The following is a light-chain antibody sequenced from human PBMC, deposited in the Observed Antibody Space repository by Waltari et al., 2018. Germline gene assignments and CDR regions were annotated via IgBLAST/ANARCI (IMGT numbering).Light chain of an antibody. J-gene: IGKJ1*01. V-gene: IGKV1-5*03. CDR1: ESINTW. CDR2: KAF. CDR3: QQYKRPPWT. Sequence: DIQMTQSPSSLSASVGDRFTITCRATESINTWLAWYQQKPGKAPKLLIYKAFNLESGVPSRFSGSGSGTEFTLSISNLQPDDFATYYCQQYKRPPWTFGQGTKVDI.